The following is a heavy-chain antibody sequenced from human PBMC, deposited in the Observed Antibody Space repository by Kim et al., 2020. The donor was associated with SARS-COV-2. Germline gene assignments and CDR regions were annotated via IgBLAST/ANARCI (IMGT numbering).Heavy chain of an antibody. Sequence: GGSLRLSCATSGFTFSSYWMHWVRQAPGKGLVWVSRINSDGSSTSYADSVKGRFTISRDNAKNTLYLQMNSLRAEDTAVYYCVSPGQSAFLRLGELSRWGEGTLVTVS. V-gene: IGHV3-74*01. J-gene: IGHJ4*02. CDR3: VSPGQSAFLRLGELSR. CDR2: INSDGSST. D-gene: IGHD3-16*02. CDR1: GFTFSSYW.